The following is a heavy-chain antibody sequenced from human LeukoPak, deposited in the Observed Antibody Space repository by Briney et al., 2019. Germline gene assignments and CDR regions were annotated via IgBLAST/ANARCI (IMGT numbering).Heavy chain of an antibody. CDR2: IWYDGSEK. V-gene: IGHV3-33*01. D-gene: IGHD4-17*01. CDR3: ARGYGDWGY. Sequence: GRALRLSCAASGFTLSNYGMHWVRQAPGKGLEWVAVIWYDGSEKYYADSVKGRFTISRDNAKNSLYLQMNSLRGEDTAVYYCARGYGDWGYWGQGTLVTVSS. CDR1: GFTLSNYG. J-gene: IGHJ4*02.